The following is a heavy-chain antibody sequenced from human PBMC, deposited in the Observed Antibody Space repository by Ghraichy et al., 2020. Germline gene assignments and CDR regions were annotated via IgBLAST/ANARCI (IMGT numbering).Heavy chain of an antibody. D-gene: IGHD2-21*01. CDR1: GFTFSSYA. CDR3: ARDKFLTYYYYYGMDV. V-gene: IGHV3-30-3*01. J-gene: IGHJ6*02. Sequence: GGSLRLSCAASGFTFSSYAMHWVRQAPGKGLEWVAVISYDGSNKYYADSVKGRFTISRDNSKNTLYLQMNSLRAEDTAVYYCARDKFLTYYYYYGMDVWGQGTTVTVSS. CDR2: ISYDGSNK.